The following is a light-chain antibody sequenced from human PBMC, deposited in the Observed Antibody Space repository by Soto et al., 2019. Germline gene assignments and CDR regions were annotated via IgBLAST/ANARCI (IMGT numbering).Light chain of an antibody. CDR3: SSYTTSSTRV. Sequence: QSVLTQPASVSGSPGQSITISCTGTSSDVGGYNYVSWYQQLPGKAPKLMIYEVSDRPSGVSSRFSGSKSGNTASLTISGLQAEDEGDYYCSSYTTSSTRVFGTGTKLTVL. CDR2: EVS. J-gene: IGLJ1*01. V-gene: IGLV2-14*01. CDR1: SSDVGGYNY.